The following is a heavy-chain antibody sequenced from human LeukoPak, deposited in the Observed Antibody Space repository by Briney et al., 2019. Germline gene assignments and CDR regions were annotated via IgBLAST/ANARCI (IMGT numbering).Heavy chain of an antibody. CDR2: TYYRAKWYN. J-gene: IGHJ4*02. D-gene: IGHD4-23*01. CDR1: GDSVSTNTGA. Sequence: SQTLSLTCAISGDSVSTNTGAWNWIRQSPSRGLEWLGRTYYRAKWYNNYAESVKSRITINPDTSKNQFSLQLNSMTPEDTAVYYCARGSTVADLDYWSQGTLVTVSS. V-gene: IGHV6-1*01. CDR3: ARGSTVADLDY.